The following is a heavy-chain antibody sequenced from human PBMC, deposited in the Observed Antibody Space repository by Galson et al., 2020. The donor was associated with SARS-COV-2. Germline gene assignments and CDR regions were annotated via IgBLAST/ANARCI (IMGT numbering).Heavy chain of an antibody. CDR3: ARDFTQQQLVSSAFDI. CDR2: IWYDGSNT. Sequence: GESLKISCAASGFTFRTYGMHWVRQAPGKGLEWMAVIWYDGSNTYYADSVKGRFTVSRDNSKNTLYLQMNTLRAEDTAVYYCARDFTQQQLVSSAFDIWGQGSAVTVSS. J-gene: IGHJ3*02. V-gene: IGHV3-33*01. D-gene: IGHD1-1*01. CDR1: GFTFRTYG.